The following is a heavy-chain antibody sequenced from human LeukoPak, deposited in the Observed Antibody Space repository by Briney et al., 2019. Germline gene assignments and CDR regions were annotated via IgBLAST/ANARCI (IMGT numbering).Heavy chain of an antibody. CDR3: AWLGEYDYFDY. V-gene: IGHV4-39*07. CDR2: IYYSGST. CDR1: GSSISSSSYY. Sequence: PSETLSLTCTVSGSSISSSSYYWGWIRQPPGKGLEWIGSIYYSGSTYYNPSLKSRVTISVDTSKNQFSLKLSSVTAADTAVYYCAWLGEYDYFDYWGQGTLVTVSS. D-gene: IGHD3-10*01. J-gene: IGHJ4*02.